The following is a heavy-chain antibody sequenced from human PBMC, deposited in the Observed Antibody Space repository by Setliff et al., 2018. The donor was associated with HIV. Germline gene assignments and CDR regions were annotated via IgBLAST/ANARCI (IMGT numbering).Heavy chain of an antibody. D-gene: IGHD3-22*01. Sequence: TSETLSLTCTVSGDSISSGSYYWSWVRQPAGKGLEWIGRIYSSGSSNYNPSVKSRVTMSVDTSKNQFSLRLTSVTAADTAVYFCARLRITMIMMLNYFDYWGQGTLVTVSS. V-gene: IGHV4-61*02. J-gene: IGHJ4*02. CDR3: ARLRITMIMMLNYFDY. CDR1: GDSISSGSYY. CDR2: IYSSGSS.